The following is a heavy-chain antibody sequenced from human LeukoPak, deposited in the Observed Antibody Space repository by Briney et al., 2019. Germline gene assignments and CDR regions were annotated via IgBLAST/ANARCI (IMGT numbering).Heavy chain of an antibody. D-gene: IGHD5-18*01. CDR3: ARGYSYGNFDY. V-gene: IGHV3-23*01. CDR2: ITGGGGII. CDR1: GLTFSSYA. Sequence: PGGSLRLSCAVSGLTFSSYAMSWARQAPGKGLECVSIITGGGGIIYYAGSVKDRFTISRDNSKNTVYLQMNSLRAEDTAVYYCARGYSYGNFDYWGQGTLVTVSS. J-gene: IGHJ4*02.